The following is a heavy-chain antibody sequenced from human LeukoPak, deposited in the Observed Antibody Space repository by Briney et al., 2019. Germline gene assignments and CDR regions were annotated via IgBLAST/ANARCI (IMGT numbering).Heavy chain of an antibody. CDR1: GFTFRSYA. CDR2: ISYDGSNK. J-gene: IGHJ1*01. Sequence: GGSLRLSCAASGFTFRSYAMHWVRQAPGKGLEWVAVISYDGSNKYYADTVKGRFTISRDNSKNTLYLQMNGLRAEDTAVYYCAKYCVTTKCDARYFQHWGQGTQVTVSS. D-gene: IGHD2-2*01. CDR3: AKYCVTTKCDARYFQH. V-gene: IGHV3-30-3*02.